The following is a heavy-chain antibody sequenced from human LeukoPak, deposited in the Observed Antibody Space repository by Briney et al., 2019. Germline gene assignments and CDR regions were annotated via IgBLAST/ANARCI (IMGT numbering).Heavy chain of an antibody. D-gene: IGHD3-3*01. CDR1: GLFFDDYG. CDR2: ISWQSRTR. J-gene: IGHJ6*02. Sequence: GGSLRLSCVASGLFFDDYGMHWVRQVPGKGLEWVSGISWQSRTRXXADSVRXRFTISRDNAKNSLYVQMNSLKLEDTALYYCVKDRDFWSGLDVWGQGTMVTVS. CDR3: VKDRDFWSGLDV. V-gene: IGHV3-9*01.